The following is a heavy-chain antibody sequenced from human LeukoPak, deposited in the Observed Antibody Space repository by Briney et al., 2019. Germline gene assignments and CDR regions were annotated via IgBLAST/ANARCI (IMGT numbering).Heavy chain of an antibody. D-gene: IGHD5-12*01. J-gene: IGHJ4*02. V-gene: IGHV3-7*01. CDR3: ARDSSPRYSGYDWVF. Sequence: GGSLRLSRTASGFAFSDYWMSWVRQAPGKGLEWLANINQDGSQTSYVDSVRGRFTVSRDNPKNSLYLQMNSLRADDTAVYYCARDSSPRYSGYDWVFWGRGTLVAVSS. CDR2: INQDGSQT. CDR1: GFAFSDYW.